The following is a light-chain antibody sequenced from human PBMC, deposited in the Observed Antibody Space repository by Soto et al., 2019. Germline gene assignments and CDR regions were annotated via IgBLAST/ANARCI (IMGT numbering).Light chain of an antibody. CDR1: QSVGNN. V-gene: IGKV3-11*01. J-gene: IGKJ4*01. CDR3: QQHANWPLT. CDR2: EAS. Sequence: EIVLTQSPATLSLSPGERATLSCRASQSVGNNLAWYQQKPGQAPGLLIYEASTRATGIPARFSASGSRTDFTLTISCLEPEDFAVYYCQQHANWPLTFGGGTKVDIK.